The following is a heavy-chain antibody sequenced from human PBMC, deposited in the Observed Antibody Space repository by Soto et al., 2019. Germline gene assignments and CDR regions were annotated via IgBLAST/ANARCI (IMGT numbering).Heavy chain of an antibody. CDR2: ISASGGRT. J-gene: IGHJ4*02. CDR3: AKDQVGEVPHCFDC. CDR1: GFTFSTYA. Sequence: EVLLLESGGGLVQPGGSVTLSCAVSGFTFSTYAMSWVRQAPGKGLEWVSTISASGGRTYYADSVKGRFTISRDTSDNTLCLQMSSLGVDATAVYYCAKDQVGEVPHCFDCWGQGTLVIVSS. D-gene: IGHD1-26*01. V-gene: IGHV3-23*01.